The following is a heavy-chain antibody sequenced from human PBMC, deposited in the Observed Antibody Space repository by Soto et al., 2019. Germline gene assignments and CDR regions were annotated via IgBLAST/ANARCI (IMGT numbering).Heavy chain of an antibody. J-gene: IGHJ6*02. D-gene: IGHD1-1*01. Sequence: QVQLVQSGAEVKKPGASVKVSCKASGYIFTSYGVSWVRQAPGQGLEWLGWINGYNGNTNYGQNFQGRVTMTTDTSTSTAYMEMRSLRSDDTAVYYCARMGYVAYYYYGMDVWGQGTTVIVSS. CDR3: ARMGYVAYYYYGMDV. CDR1: GYIFTSYG. V-gene: IGHV1-18*01. CDR2: INGYNGNT.